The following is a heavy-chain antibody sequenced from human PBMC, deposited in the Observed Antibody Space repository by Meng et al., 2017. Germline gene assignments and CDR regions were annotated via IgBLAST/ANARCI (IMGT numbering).Heavy chain of an antibody. CDR2: INHSGST. J-gene: IGHJ4*02. V-gene: IGHV4-34*01. D-gene: IGHD2-15*01. CDR1: VGSFSGYY. CDR3: ACPAKLGYCSGGSCYSFEN. Sequence: QVQLQQWGAGLLKPSETLSLTCAVYVGSFSGYYWSWIRLPPGKGLEWIGAINHSGSTNYNPSLKSRVTISVDTSKNQFSLKLSSVTAADTAVYYCACPAKLGYCSGGSCYSFENWGQGTLVTVSS.